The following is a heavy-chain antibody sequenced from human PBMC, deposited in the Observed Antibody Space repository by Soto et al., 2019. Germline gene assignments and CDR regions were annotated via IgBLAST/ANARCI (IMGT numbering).Heavy chain of an antibody. J-gene: IGHJ6*02. Sequence: EVQLVESGGGLTQPGVSLRLSCAASGFTVGSNYMSWVRQAPGKGLEWVSVIYSEGTPYYADSVKGRFTISRENSNNTLYLHINNLSAEDTAVYYCARSTYYDILTGSSYYYAMDVWGQGTTVTVSS. CDR3: ARSTYYDILTGSSYYYAMDV. CDR1: GFTVGSNY. CDR2: IYSEGTP. V-gene: IGHV3-53*01. D-gene: IGHD3-9*01.